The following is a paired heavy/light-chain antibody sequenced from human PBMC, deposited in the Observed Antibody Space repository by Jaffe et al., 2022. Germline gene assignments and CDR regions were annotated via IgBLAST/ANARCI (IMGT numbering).Heavy chain of an antibody. CDR1: GGSFSGYY. Sequence: QVQLQQWGAGLLKPSETLSLTCAVYGGSFSGYYWSWIRQPPGKGLEWIGEINHSGSTNYNPSLKSRVTISVDTSKNQFSLKLSSVTAADTAVYYCARGLRDGTRRYFDWLLWVGYFDYWGQGTLVTVSS. J-gene: IGHJ4*02. V-gene: IGHV4-34*01. D-gene: IGHD3-9*01. CDR3: ARGLRDGTRRYFDWLLWVGYFDY. CDR2: INHSGST.
Light chain of an antibody. Sequence: EIVLTQSPGTLSLSPGERATLSCRASQSVSSSYLAWYQQKPGQAPRLLIYGASSRATGIPDRFSGSGSGTDFTLTISRLEPEDFAVYYCQQYGSSPSTFGQGTKLEIK. J-gene: IGKJ2*02. V-gene: IGKV3-20*01. CDR2: GAS. CDR3: QQYGSSPST. CDR1: QSVSSSY.